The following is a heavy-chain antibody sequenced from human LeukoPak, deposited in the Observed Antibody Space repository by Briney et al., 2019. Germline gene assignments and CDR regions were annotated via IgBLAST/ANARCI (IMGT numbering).Heavy chain of an antibody. CDR3: AREPALAVAVSFDY. J-gene: IGHJ4*02. Sequence: ASVKFSCKASGYAFTSYAMHWVRQAPGQRLEWMGWINAGNGNTKYSQKLQGRVTITRDTSASTAYMELSSLRSEDTAVYYCAREPALAVAVSFDYWGQGTLVTVSS. D-gene: IGHD6-19*01. CDR2: INAGNGNT. V-gene: IGHV1-3*01. CDR1: GYAFTSYA.